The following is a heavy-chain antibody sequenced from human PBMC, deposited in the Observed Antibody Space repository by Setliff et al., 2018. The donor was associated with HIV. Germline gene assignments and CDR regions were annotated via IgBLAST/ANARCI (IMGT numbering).Heavy chain of an antibody. J-gene: IGHJ6*03. CDR1: GGSISSNSYY. CDR2: IYYSGST. D-gene: IGHD4-17*01. CDR3: VKARVDGDYYYYYYMDV. Sequence: PSETLSLTCTVSGGSISSNSYYWGWIRQPPGKGLEWIGSIYYSGSTYYNPSLKSRVTISVDTSKNQFSLKLSSLRAEDTAVYYCVKARVDGDYYYYYYMDVWGKGTTVTVSS. V-gene: IGHV4-39*01.